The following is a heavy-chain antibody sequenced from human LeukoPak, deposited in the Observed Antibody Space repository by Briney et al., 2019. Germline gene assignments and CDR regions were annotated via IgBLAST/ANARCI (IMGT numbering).Heavy chain of an antibody. CDR2: ISCYNGDT. CDR1: GYTFTHHG. CDR3: ARDPSNSSGYHAHFDS. Sequence: ASVRVSCKASGYTFTHHGISWVRQAPGQGLEWMGWISCYNGDTMYAQNVQGRVTMTTDTSTRTAYIELRNLRSDDTAMYYCARDPSNSSGYHAHFDSWGQGTLVTVSS. J-gene: IGHJ4*02. V-gene: IGHV1-18*01. D-gene: IGHD3-22*01.